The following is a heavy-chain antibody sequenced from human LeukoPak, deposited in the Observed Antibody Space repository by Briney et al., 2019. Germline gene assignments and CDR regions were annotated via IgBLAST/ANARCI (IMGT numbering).Heavy chain of an antibody. J-gene: IGHJ6*02. CDR1: GYTFTSYY. CDR2: INPSGGST. V-gene: IGHV1-46*01. D-gene: IGHD4-17*01. CDR3: AGDDYDPYYYYGMDV. Sequence: ASVTVSCKASGYTFTSYYMHWVRQAPGQGLEWMGIINPSGGSTSYAQKFQGRVTMTRDTSTSTVYMELSSLRSEDTAVYYCAGDDYDPYYYYGMDVWGQGTTVTVSS.